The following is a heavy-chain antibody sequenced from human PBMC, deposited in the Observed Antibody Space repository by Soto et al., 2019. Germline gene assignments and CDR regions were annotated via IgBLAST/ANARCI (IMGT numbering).Heavy chain of an antibody. J-gene: IGHJ6*02. Sequence: GGSLRLSCAASGFTVSSNYMSWVRQAPGKGLEWVSVIYSGGSTYYADSVKGRFTISRDNSKNTLYLQMNSLRAEDTAVYYCARERAAAGEYYGMDVWGQGTTVTVYS. D-gene: IGHD6-13*01. CDR3: ARERAAAGEYYGMDV. CDR2: IYSGGST. CDR1: GFTVSSNY. V-gene: IGHV3-53*01.